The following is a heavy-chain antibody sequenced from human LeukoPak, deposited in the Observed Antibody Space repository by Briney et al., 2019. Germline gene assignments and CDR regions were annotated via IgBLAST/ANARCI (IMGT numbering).Heavy chain of an antibody. Sequence: SETLSLTCTVSGGSISSSSYYWGWIRQPPGKGLEWIGSIYYSGSTYYNPSLKSRVTISVDTSKNQFSLKLSSVTAADTAVYYCARLRVVTLDYWGQGSLVTVSS. CDR2: IYYSGST. V-gene: IGHV4-39*01. J-gene: IGHJ4*02. D-gene: IGHD4-23*01. CDR1: GGSISSSSYY. CDR3: ARLRVVTLDY.